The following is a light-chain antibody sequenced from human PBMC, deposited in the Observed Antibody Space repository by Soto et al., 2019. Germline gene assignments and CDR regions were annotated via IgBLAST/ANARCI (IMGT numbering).Light chain of an antibody. CDR1: QSVTSN. V-gene: IGKV3D-15*01. CDR2: GAS. J-gene: IGKJ4*01. CDR3: QQYNSWPLT. Sequence: EIVLTQSPGTLSLSPGERATLSCRASQSVTSNYLAWYQQKPGQAPRLLIFGASIRDTGIPARFSGSRSGTEFTLTISSLQSEDFAVYYCQQYNSWPLTFGGGTKVDIK.